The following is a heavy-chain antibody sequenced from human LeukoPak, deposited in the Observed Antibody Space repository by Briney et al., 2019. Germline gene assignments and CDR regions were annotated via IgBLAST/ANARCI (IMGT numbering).Heavy chain of an antibody. Sequence: VASVKVSCKASGYTFTSYDINWVRQATGQGLEWMGWMNPNSVNTGNAQKFRGRVTLTRNTSISTAYMELSSLRSQDTAVHYSVRGPALYCSSTSCYADSAFDPQGQGTLVTASS. D-gene: IGHD2-2*01. V-gene: IGHV1-8*01. CDR1: GYTFTSYD. CDR2: MNPNSVNT. J-gene: IGHJ5*02. CDR3: VRGPALYCSSTSCYADSAFDP.